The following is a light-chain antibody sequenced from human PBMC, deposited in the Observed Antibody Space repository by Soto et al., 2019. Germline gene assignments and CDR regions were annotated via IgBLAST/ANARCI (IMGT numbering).Light chain of an antibody. CDR2: GTS. CDR3: QQYNSYSWT. V-gene: IGKV3D-15*01. CDR1: QSVGTN. J-gene: IGKJ1*01. Sequence: EIVLTQSPGTLSLSPGETVTLSCRASQSVGTNLAWYQQRPGRAPRLLIYGTSTRATGIPARFSGSGSGTEFTLTISSLQPDDFATYYCQQYNSYSWTFGQGTKVDIK.